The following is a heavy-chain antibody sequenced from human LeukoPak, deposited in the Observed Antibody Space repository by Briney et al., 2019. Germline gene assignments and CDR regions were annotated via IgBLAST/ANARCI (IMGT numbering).Heavy chain of an antibody. CDR2: ISYDGNNK. CDR3: AKAVYDILTEDAFDV. J-gene: IGHJ3*01. V-gene: IGHV3-30*18. D-gene: IGHD3-9*01. Sequence: GGSLRLSCAASGFTFSSYGMHWVRQAPGKGLEWVAVISYDGNNKYYADSVNGRFTISRDNSKNTLYLQMTSLRAEDTAVYYCAKAVYDILTEDAFDVWGQGTMVTVSS. CDR1: GFTFSSYG.